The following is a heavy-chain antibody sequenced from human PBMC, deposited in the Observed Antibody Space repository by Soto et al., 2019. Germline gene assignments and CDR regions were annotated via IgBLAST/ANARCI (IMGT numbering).Heavy chain of an antibody. CDR3: SGNPYGSGLFAP. J-gene: IGHJ5*02. D-gene: IGHD6-19*01. Sequence: QVQLVQSGAEVKKPGASVKVSCKASGYNFIDYDINWMRQSTGQGLEWMGWMTPNSGNTGYAQKFQGRVTLTRDTSIGTAYMELSSLKTEDTAVYYCSGNPYGSGLFAPWGQGTLVTVSS. CDR1: GYNFIDYD. CDR2: MTPNSGNT. V-gene: IGHV1-8*01.